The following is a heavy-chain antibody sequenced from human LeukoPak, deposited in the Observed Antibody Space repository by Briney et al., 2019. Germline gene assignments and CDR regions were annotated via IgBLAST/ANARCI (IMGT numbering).Heavy chain of an antibody. CDR1: GFMFSSNW. Sequence: QPGGSLRLSCAASGFMFSSNWMSWVRLAPGRGLEWVANIKEDGTETYYVDSVKGRFTISRDNAKNSLYLQMNSLRAEDTAVYYCARDWEDSSGYDGDYWGQGTLVTVSS. CDR2: IKEDGTET. D-gene: IGHD3-22*01. J-gene: IGHJ4*02. CDR3: ARDWEDSSGYDGDY. V-gene: IGHV3-7*01.